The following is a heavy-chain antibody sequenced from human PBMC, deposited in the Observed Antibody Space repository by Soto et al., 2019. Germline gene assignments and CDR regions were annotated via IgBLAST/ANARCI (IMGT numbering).Heavy chain of an antibody. CDR2: IGPESGAT. Sequence: ASVKVSCKASGYTFTGHYIHWVRQAPEQGPEWMGEIGPESGATRYAQKFQGRVTMTRDMSTTTVYMELNNLSPDDTAVYYCGGGRSGQIVVFYWGQGTPVTVSS. J-gene: IGHJ4*02. V-gene: IGHV1-2*02. CDR3: GGGRSGQIVVFY. CDR1: GYTFTGHY. D-gene: IGHD3-22*01.